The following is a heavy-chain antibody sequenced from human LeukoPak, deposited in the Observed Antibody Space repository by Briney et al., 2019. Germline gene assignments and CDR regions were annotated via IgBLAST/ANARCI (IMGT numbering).Heavy chain of an antibody. D-gene: IGHD6-13*01. CDR2: ISSSGVYT. CDR3: AREDSTSWFDY. V-gene: IGHV3-11*05. J-gene: IGHJ4*02. CDR1: GFTFSDYY. Sequence: PGGSLRLSCAASGFTFSDYYMIWIRQAPGKGLEWVSYISSSGVYTNYADSVKARFTTTRENAKNSLYLQMNSLRVEDTAVYYCAREDSTSWFDYWGQGTLVTVSS.